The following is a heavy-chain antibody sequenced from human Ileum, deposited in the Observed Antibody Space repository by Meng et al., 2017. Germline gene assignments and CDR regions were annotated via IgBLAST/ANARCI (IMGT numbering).Heavy chain of an antibody. Sequence: GPGLMKRLGSLALTFAVSSGSITSDTYWSWVRLPPGKGLEWIGQISHSGSKFYNPSLKSRVTMSVDKSKSQFSLMLTSVTAADTAVYYCARHGGYYQGFWGQGTLVTVSS. CDR3: ARHGGYYQGF. V-gene: IGHV4-4*02. CDR1: SGSITSDTY. D-gene: IGHD4-23*01. J-gene: IGHJ4*02. CDR2: ISHSGSK.